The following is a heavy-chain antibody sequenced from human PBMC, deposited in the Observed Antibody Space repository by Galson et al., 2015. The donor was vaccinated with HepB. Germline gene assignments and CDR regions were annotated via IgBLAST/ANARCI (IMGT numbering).Heavy chain of an antibody. Sequence: QSGAEVKKPGESLRISCKGSGYSFTSYWISWVRQMPGKGLEWMGKIDPSNSNTNYGPSFQGHVTISGDKSINTASLQRSSLKASDTAMYYCARGSGSYLRGDAFDIWGQGTMVTVSS. D-gene: IGHD1-26*01. J-gene: IGHJ3*02. CDR1: GYSFTSYW. CDR2: IDPSNSNT. CDR3: ARGSGSYLRGDAFDI. V-gene: IGHV5-10-1*01.